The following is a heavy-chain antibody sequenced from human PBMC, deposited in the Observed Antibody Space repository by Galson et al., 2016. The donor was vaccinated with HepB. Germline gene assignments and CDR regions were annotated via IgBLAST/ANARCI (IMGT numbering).Heavy chain of an antibody. D-gene: IGHD1-26*01. V-gene: IGHV1-8*01. CDR2: MNPNSGSA. Sequence: SVKVSCKASGYTFTKSDIYWVRQATGQGLEWMGWMNPNSGSADFAQKFQGRLTLTRNTSITTAYMELNSLKSDDTAVYYCSRGHESGGGSYNWGQGTLVTVSS. CDR3: SRGHESGGGSYN. CDR1: GYTFTKSD. J-gene: IGHJ4*02.